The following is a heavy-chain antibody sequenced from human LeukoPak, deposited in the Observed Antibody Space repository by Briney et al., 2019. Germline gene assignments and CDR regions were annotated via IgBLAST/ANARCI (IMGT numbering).Heavy chain of an antibody. CDR3: ARLSGRVVCSAGSCYIDS. V-gene: IGHV5-51*01. CDR1: GYRFTSDW. CDR2: IYPGDSDT. J-gene: IGHJ4*02. D-gene: IGHD2-15*01. Sequence: GESLKISCKGSGYRFTSDWIGWVRQMPGKGLEWMGIIYPGDSDTRYSPSFQGQVTISADKSVNTAYLQWSSLKASDTAMYYCARLSGRVVCSAGSCYIDSWGQGALVTVSS.